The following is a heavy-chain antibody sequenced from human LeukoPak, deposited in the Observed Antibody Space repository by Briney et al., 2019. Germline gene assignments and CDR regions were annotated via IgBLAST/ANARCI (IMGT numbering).Heavy chain of an antibody. J-gene: IGHJ4*02. Sequence: SETLSLTCAVYGGSFSGYYWSWIRQPPGKGLEWIGEINHSGSTNYNPSLKSRITVSVDTSKNQLSLKLSSVTAADTAVYYCARSYYYDSSGYKGSYDYWGQGTLVTVSS. CDR2: INHSGST. CDR1: GGSFSGYY. D-gene: IGHD3-22*01. CDR3: ARSYYYDSSGYKGSYDY. V-gene: IGHV4-34*01.